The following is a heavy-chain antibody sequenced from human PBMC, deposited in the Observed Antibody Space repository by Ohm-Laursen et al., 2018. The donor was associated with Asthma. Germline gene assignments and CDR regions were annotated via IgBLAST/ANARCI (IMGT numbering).Heavy chain of an antibody. CDR1: GFTFSNAW. CDR2: IKSKTDGGTT. V-gene: IGHV3-15*01. D-gene: IGHD3-22*01. Sequence: SLRLSCAASGFTFSNAWMSWVRQAPGKGLEWVGRIKSKTDGGTTDYAAPVKGRFTISRDDSKNTLYLQMNSLKTEDTAVYYCTTDHSSYDSSGYDIYYYGMDVWGQGTTVTVSS. J-gene: IGHJ6*02. CDR3: TTDHSSYDSSGYDIYYYGMDV.